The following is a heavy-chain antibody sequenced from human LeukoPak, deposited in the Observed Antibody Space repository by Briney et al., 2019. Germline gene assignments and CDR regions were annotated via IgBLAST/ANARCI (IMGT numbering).Heavy chain of an antibody. CDR1: GFTFSTYG. Sequence: GRSLRLSCAASGFTFSTYGMHWVRQAPGKGLEWMAVISHDGSHKYYADSVKGRFTISRDNAKNSLYLQMNSLRAEDTALYYCAKISGYTYGMDVWGQGITVTVSS. D-gene: IGHD3-22*01. V-gene: IGHV3-30*18. CDR2: ISHDGSHK. CDR3: AKISGYTYGMDV. J-gene: IGHJ6*02.